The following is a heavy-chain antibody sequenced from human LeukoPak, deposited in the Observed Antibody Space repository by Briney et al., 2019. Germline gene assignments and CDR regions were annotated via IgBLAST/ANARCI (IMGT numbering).Heavy chain of an antibody. CDR2: INQDASEI. CDR3: ATDRDNSDWQKRFDS. V-gene: IGHV3-7*01. J-gene: IGHJ4*02. CDR1: GFTFSTYW. D-gene: IGHD2-21*02. Sequence: GGSLRLSCAASGFTFSTYWMNWYRQAPGKGLEWVGNINQDASEINYVDSVRGRFTISRDNAKNSLHLQMNSLRAEDTAVYYCATDRDNSDWQKRFDSWGQGTLVTVSS.